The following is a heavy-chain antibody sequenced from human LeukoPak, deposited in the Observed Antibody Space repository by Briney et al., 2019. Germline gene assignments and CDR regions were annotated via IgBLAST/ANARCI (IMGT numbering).Heavy chain of an antibody. Sequence: PGGSLRLSCAASGFTFSDYSMNWVRQAPGKGLEWVSSISKTSSYIYYEESVRGRLTISRDNAKNSLFLQMNGLRAEDTAVYYCARDRLYSSSSLDLWGCGTLVTVSS. V-gene: IGHV3-21*01. J-gene: IGHJ2*01. CDR1: GFTFSDYS. D-gene: IGHD6-13*01. CDR3: ARDRLYSSSSLDL. CDR2: ISKTSSYI.